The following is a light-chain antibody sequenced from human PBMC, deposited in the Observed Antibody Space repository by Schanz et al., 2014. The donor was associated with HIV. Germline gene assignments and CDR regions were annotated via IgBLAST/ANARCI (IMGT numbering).Light chain of an antibody. CDR1: QSLGGSQ. CDR2: GAS. V-gene: IGKV3D-20*02. J-gene: IGKJ2*01. CDR3: QQRSNWPPYT. Sequence: ETVLTQSPGSLSLSPGERATLSCRASQSLGGSQLAWYQHKPGQAPRLLIYGASNRATGIPDRFSGGWFGTDFTRTISSLEPEDFAVYYCQQRSNWPPYTFGQGTKLEIK.